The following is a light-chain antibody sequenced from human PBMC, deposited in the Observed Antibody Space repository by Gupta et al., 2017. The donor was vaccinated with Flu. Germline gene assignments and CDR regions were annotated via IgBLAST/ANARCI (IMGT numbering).Light chain of an antibody. CDR1: QRLLHSNGYNY. J-gene: IGKJ4*01. CDR3: MQGLQIPLT. Sequence: ITCSSSQRLLHSNGYNYLNWYLQKPGQSPQLLIYLGSNRASGVPDRFSGSGSGTDFTLKISKVEAEDVGVYYCMQGLQIPLTFGGGTKVEIK. CDR2: LGS. V-gene: IGKV2-28*01.